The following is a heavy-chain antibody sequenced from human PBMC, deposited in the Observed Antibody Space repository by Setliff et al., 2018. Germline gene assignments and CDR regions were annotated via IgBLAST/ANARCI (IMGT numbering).Heavy chain of an antibody. CDR3: ARAPSVELVTIRTNSWFTY. CDR1: GYTFRNYA. CDR2: ISVYNGDT. V-gene: IGHV1-18*01. J-gene: IGHJ4*02. D-gene: IGHD5-18*01. Sequence: WASVNVSCKASGYTFRNYAFAWVRQAPGQGLEWVGWISVYNGDTNYAQKFQGRVTLTTDTPTSTAYMELRSLTSDDSAFYYCARAPSVELVTIRTNSWFTYWGQGTLVTVSS.